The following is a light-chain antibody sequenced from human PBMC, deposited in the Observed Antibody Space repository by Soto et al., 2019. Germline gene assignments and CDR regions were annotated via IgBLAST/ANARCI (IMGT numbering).Light chain of an antibody. CDR1: QSVSSSY. Sequence: IVLTQSPGTLSLSPGERATLSCRASQSVSSSYLAWYQQKPGQAPRLLIYGASSRATGIPDRFSGSGSGADFTLTISRLEPEDFAVYYCQQYSSSQWTFGQGTNVDIK. CDR3: QQYSSSQWT. V-gene: IGKV3-20*01. J-gene: IGKJ1*01. CDR2: GAS.